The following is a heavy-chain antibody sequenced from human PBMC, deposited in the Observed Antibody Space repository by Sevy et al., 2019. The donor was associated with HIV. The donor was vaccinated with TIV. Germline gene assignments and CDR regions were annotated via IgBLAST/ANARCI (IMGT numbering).Heavy chain of an antibody. D-gene: IGHD6-19*01. CDR2: IYPGDSDT. J-gene: IGHJ5*02. V-gene: IGHV5-51*01. CDR3: ARHPAPAIEVEGGNWFDP. CDR1: GYSFTSYW. Sequence: GESLKISCKGSGYSFTSYWIGWVRQMPGKGLEWMGIIYPGDSDTRYSPSFQGQVTISADKSISTAYLQWSSLKASDTAMYYCARHPAPAIEVEGGNWFDPWGQGTLVTVSS.